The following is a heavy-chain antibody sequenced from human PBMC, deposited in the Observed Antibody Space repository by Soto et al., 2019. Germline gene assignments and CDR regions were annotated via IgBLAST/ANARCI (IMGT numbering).Heavy chain of an antibody. Sequence: EVQLVESGGGLVKPGGSLRLSCAASGFTFSSYSMNWVRQAPGKGLEWVSSISSSSSYIYYADSVKGRFTISRDNAKNSLYLQMNSLRADDTAVYYCARGAVAGHFDYWGQGTLVTVSS. CDR2: ISSSSSYI. CDR1: GFTFSSYS. J-gene: IGHJ4*02. D-gene: IGHD6-19*01. CDR3: ARGAVAGHFDY. V-gene: IGHV3-21*01.